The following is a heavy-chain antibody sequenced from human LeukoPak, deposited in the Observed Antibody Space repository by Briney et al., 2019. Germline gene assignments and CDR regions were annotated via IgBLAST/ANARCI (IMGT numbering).Heavy chain of an antibody. V-gene: IGHV1-2*02. J-gene: IGHJ5*02. Sequence: ASVKVSCKASGYTLTGYYMHWVRQAPGQGLEWMGWINSNSGGTNYAQKFQGRVTMTRDTSINTVYMELSRLRSDDTAVYYCAKEAGDTEFDPWGQGTLVTVSS. CDR1: GYTLTGYY. CDR3: AKEAGDTEFDP. D-gene: IGHD3-10*01. CDR2: INSNSGGT.